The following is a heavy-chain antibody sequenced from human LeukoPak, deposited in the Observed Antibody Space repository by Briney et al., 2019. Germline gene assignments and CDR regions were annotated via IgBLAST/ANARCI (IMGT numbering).Heavy chain of an antibody. CDR1: GGSISSYY. V-gene: IGHV4-4*07. CDR2: IYTSGST. D-gene: IGHD2-15*01. CDR3: ARDYCSGGSCYLFDY. J-gene: IGHJ4*02. Sequence: PSETLSLTCTVSGGSISSYYWSWIRQPAGEGLEWIGRIYTSGSTNYNPSLKSRVTMSVDTSKNQFSLKLSSVTAADTAVYYCARDYCSGGSCYLFDYWGQGTLVTVSS.